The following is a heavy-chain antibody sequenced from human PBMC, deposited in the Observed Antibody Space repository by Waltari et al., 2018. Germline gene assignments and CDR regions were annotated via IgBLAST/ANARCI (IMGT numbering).Heavy chain of an antibody. J-gene: IGHJ4*02. CDR2: ISGSGGST. CDR1: GFTFRRYA. V-gene: IGHV3-23*04. Sequence: EVQLVESGGGLVQPGGSLRLSCAASGFTFRRYAMSWVRQAPGKGLEWVSGISGSGGSTYYADSVKGRCTISRDNSKNTLYLQMNSLRAEDTVVYYCAKDQSPYSSGWYEDGEDYWGQGTLVTVSS. D-gene: IGHD6-19*01. CDR3: AKDQSPYSSGWYEDGEDY.